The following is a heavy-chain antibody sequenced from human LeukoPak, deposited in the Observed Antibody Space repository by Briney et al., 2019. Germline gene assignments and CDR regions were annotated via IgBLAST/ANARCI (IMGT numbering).Heavy chain of an antibody. V-gene: IGHV4-38-2*01. J-gene: IGHJ4*02. CDR3: ARVLPGYSAGWSGYFDY. D-gene: IGHD6-19*01. Sequence: SETLSLTCEVSVYSINKGYYCAWIRQPPGKGLEWIGNVYHTGSTYYNPSLQSRPTISVDTSKNHFSLKLTSVPAVDRAVYYCARVLPGYSAGWSGYFDYWGQGTLVTVSS. CDR1: VYSINKGYY. CDR2: VYHTGST.